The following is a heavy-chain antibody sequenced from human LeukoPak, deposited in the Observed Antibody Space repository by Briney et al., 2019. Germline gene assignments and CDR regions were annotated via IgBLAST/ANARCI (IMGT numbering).Heavy chain of an antibody. CDR3: AKFFDILTGSFDS. D-gene: IGHD3-9*01. CDR2: ISGGGGST. CDR1: GFSFSSYA. J-gene: IGHJ4*02. V-gene: IGHV3-23*01. Sequence: TGGSLRLSCAASGFSFSSYAMSWVRQSPGKGLEWVSAISGGGGSTHYADSVKGRFTISRDNSKNTLYLQMNSLRADDTAVYYCAKFFDILTGSFDSWGQGTLVTVSS.